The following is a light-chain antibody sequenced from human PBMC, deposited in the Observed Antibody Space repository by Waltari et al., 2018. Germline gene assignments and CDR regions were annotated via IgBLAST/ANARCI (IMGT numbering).Light chain of an antibody. CDR1: NLEYNY. V-gene: IGLV3-1*01. J-gene: IGLJ2*01. CDR2: QDT. CDR3: QAWDSRTYVV. Sequence: SYELTQSPSLSVSPGQTATITCSGENLEYNYVSWYQQKSGQSPVLVIFQDTRRPSGIPERFSGSSSGNTATLTISGTQTLDEADYYCQAWDSRTYVVFGGGTKVTVL.